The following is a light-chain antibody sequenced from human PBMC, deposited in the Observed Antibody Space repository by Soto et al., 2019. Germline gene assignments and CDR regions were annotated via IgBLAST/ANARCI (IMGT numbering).Light chain of an antibody. CDR3: QQRNSWPPTFT. CDR2: DTS. CDR1: QSVGSF. J-gene: IGKJ5*01. Sequence: EIVLTQSPGTLSLSPGERATLSCRASQSVGSFLAWYQQKPGQAPRLLIYDTSIRATGIPARFSGSGSGTDFTLTISSLEPEAFAVYYCQQRNSWPPTFTFGQGTRLEIK. V-gene: IGKV3-11*01.